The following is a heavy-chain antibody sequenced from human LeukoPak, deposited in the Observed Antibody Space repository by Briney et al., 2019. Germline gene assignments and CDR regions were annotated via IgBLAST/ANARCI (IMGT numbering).Heavy chain of an antibody. Sequence: PGGSLRLSCAASGFTFYTYSMNWVRQASGKGLEWVSYISSSGSTIYYADSVKGRFTISRDNAKNSLYLQMNSLRAEDTSVYYCAGGPGTYFYWGQGTLVTVSS. CDR1: GFTFYTYS. V-gene: IGHV3-48*04. J-gene: IGHJ4*02. CDR2: ISSSGSTI. CDR3: AGGPGTYFY. D-gene: IGHD1-26*01.